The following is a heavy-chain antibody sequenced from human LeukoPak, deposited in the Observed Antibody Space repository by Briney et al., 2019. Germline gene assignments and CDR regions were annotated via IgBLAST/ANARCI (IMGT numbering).Heavy chain of an antibody. Sequence: GASVTVSCKDSGYTFNSYGISWVGQAPAQGLEWMGWISAYNGNTNYAQKLQGRVTMTTDTSTSTAYMELRSLRSDDTAVYYCARAIRIYDYWGQGTLVTVSS. V-gene: IGHV1-18*01. J-gene: IGHJ4*02. CDR2: ISAYNGNT. CDR1: GYTFNSYG. CDR3: ARAIRIYDY. D-gene: IGHD2-2*02.